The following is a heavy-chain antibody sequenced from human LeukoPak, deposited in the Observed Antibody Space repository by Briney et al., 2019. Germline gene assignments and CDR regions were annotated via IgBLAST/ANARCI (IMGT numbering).Heavy chain of an antibody. V-gene: IGHV4-30-2*01. D-gene: IGHD6-13*01. Sequence: SETLSLTCAVSGGSSSSGGYSWSWIRQPPGKGLEWIGYIYHSGSTYYNPSLKSRVTISVDRSKNQFSLKLSSVTAADTAVYYCARLYSSSQFDYWGQGTLVTVSS. CDR1: GGSSSSGGYS. CDR3: ARLYSSSQFDY. CDR2: IYHSGST. J-gene: IGHJ4*02.